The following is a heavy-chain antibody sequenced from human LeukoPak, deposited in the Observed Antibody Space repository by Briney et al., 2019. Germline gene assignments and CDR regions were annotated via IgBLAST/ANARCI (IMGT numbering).Heavy chain of an antibody. CDR1: GFTFSNAW. V-gene: IGHV3-15*01. CDR3: TTDNYDFWSGRSLYFDY. D-gene: IGHD3-3*01. Sequence: GGSLRLSCAASGFTFSNAWMSWVRQAPGKGLEWVGRIKSKTDGGTTDYAAPVKGRFTISRDDSKNTLYLQMNSLKTEDTAVYYCTTDNYDFWSGRSLYFDYWGQGTLVTVSP. CDR2: IKSKTDGGTT. J-gene: IGHJ4*02.